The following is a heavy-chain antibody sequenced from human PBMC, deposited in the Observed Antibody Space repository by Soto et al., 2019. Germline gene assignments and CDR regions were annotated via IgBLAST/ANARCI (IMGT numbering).Heavy chain of an antibody. Sequence: QVHLVQSGAEVKKPGASVKVSCKGSGYDFTTYGITWVRQAPGQGLEWMAWISAHNGNTNYAQKLQCRVTVTRDTSTSTAYMELRSLRSDDTAVYYCARGRSGDYWGQGALVTVSS. CDR3: ARGRSGDY. J-gene: IGHJ4*02. CDR1: GYDFTTYG. CDR2: ISAHNGNT. V-gene: IGHV1-18*01.